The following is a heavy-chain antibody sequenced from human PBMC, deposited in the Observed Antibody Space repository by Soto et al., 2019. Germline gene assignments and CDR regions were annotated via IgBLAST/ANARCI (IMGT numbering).Heavy chain of an antibody. CDR2: MSYSRST. V-gene: IGHV4-39*01. J-gene: IGHJ4*02. D-gene: IGHD4-17*01. CDR3: ARLFATVTTRTLDY. Sequence: SETLSLTCFVSGGSISSNNYYWGWIRQPPGKGLEWIGSMSYSRSTYYNPSLKSRVTISVDTSKNQFSLKLSSVTAADTAVYYCARLFATVTTRTLDYWGQRTLVTVSS. CDR1: GGSISSNNYY.